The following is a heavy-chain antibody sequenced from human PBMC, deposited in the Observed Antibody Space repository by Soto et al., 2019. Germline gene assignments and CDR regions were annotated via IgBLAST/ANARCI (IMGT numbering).Heavy chain of an antibody. Sequence: EVQLVESGGVVVQPGGSLRLSCAASGFTFDDYTMHWVRQAPGKVLEWVSLISWDGGSTYYADSVKGRFTISRDNSKNSLYLQMNSLRTEDTALYYCAKVGDSGYDLDYWGQGTLVTVSS. D-gene: IGHD5-12*01. CDR2: ISWDGGST. CDR3: AKVGDSGYDLDY. J-gene: IGHJ4*02. V-gene: IGHV3-43*01. CDR1: GFTFDDYT.